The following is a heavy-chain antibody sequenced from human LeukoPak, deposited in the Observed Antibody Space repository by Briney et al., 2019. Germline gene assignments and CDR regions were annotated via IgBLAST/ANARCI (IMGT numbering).Heavy chain of an antibody. V-gene: IGHV1-2*02. D-gene: IGHD3-3*01. CDR2: INPNSGGT. Sequence: ASVKVSCKASGYTFTGYYMHWVRQAPGQGLEWMGWINPNSGGTNYAQKFQGRVTMTRDTSISTAYMELSRLRSDDTAVYYCARKFLDEGGGGGFDPWGQGTLVTVSS. J-gene: IGHJ5*02. CDR1: GYTFTGYY. CDR3: ARKFLDEGGGGGFDP.